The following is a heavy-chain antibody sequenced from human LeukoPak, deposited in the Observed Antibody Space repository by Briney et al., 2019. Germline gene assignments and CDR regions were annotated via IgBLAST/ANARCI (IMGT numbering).Heavy chain of an antibody. D-gene: IGHD2-21*02. J-gene: IGHJ4*02. CDR2: VYYTGST. V-gene: IGHV4-59*08. CDR3: ARGDPSFDS. CDR1: GGSISSYY. Sequence: PSETLSLTCTVSGGSISSYYWSWIRQPPGKGLEWIGCVYYTGSTSYSPSLKSRVTISVDTSKNQFSLHLSSVTAADAAVYYCARGDPSFDSWGQGTLVTVSS.